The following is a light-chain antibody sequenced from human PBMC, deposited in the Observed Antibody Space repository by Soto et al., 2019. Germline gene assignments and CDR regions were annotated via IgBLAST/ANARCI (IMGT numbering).Light chain of an antibody. V-gene: IGLV2-23*02. Sequence: QSVLTQPASVSGSPGQSITISCTGTSSNVGSYNLVSWYQQHPGKAPKLMIYEVSKRPSGVSNRFSGSKSGNTASLTISGLQAEDEADYHCCSYAGSYTSVFGPGTKSPS. CDR1: SSNVGSYNL. J-gene: IGLJ1*01. CDR3: CSYAGSYTSV. CDR2: EVS.